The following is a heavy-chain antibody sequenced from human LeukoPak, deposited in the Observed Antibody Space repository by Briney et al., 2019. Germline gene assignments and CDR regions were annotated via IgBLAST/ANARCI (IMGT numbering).Heavy chain of an antibody. D-gene: IGHD1-26*01. Sequence: GGSLRLSCAASGFTFSGYWMSWVRQAPGKGREGVANIKQDGSEKYYVDSVKARFTISRDNAKNSVYLQVNSLRAEDTAVYYCARDHGGGSYGLFDYWGQGTLVTVSS. CDR2: IKQDGSEK. CDR1: GFTFSGYW. J-gene: IGHJ4*02. V-gene: IGHV3-7*01. CDR3: ARDHGGGSYGLFDY.